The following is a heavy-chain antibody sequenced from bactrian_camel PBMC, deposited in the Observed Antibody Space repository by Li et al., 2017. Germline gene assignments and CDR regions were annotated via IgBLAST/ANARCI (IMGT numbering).Heavy chain of an antibody. CDR1: AFTFDDAV. J-gene: IGHJ4*01. D-gene: IGHD1*01. CDR3: ATPERRGIRQEYNY. V-gene: IGHV3S63*01. Sequence: QVQLVESGGGLVQPGGTLRLSCTASAFTFDDAVMGWYRQAPQAPGNECELVSTISMLSDGNTYYANSVKDRFTISQDNAKNTGTLQMSSLKAEDTALYYCATPERRGIRQEYNYWGQGTQVTV. CDR2: ISMLSDGNT.